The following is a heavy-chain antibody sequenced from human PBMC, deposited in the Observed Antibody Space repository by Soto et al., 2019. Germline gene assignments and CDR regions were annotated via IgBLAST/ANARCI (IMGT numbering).Heavy chain of an antibody. CDR1: GGTFSSYT. CDR3: AREGPNWKDRTGWFDP. J-gene: IGHJ5*02. D-gene: IGHD1-1*01. Sequence: QVQLVQSGAEVQKPGSSVKVSCKASGGTFSSYTISWVRQAPGQGLEWMGRIIPILGIANYAQKFQGRVTITADKSTSTAYMELSSLRSEDTAVYYCAREGPNWKDRTGWFDPWGQGTLVTVSS. V-gene: IGHV1-69*08. CDR2: IIPILGIA.